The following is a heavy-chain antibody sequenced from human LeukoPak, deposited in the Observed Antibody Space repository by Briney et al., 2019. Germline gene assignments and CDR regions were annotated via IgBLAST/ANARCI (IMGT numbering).Heavy chain of an antibody. D-gene: IGHD6-19*01. CDR2: IGGSGETT. Sequence: GGSLRLSCAASGFTFSTYGMSWVRQAPGKGLEWVAIIGGSGETTIYGDSVKGRLTISRDNSKNTVYLQMNSLRAEDTAVYYCARDLRYSSGWTYDYWGQGTLVTVSS. CDR3: ARDLRYSSGWTYDY. CDR1: GFTFSTYG. J-gene: IGHJ4*02. V-gene: IGHV3-23*01.